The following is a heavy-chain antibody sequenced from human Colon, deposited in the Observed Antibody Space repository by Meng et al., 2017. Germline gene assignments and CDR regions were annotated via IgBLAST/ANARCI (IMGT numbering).Heavy chain of an antibody. CDR3: ARNSAAGVDY. Sequence: QGQLQESGPGLVKPSGTLSLTCAVSGDSISSGNGWTWVRQPPGKGLEWIGEIYPSGRTSSNPSLQGRVTISVDKSKNQFSLKLSPVTAADTAVYYCARNSAAGVDYWGQGTLVTVSS. CDR2: IYPSGRT. CDR1: GDSISSGNG. D-gene: IGHD6-13*01. V-gene: IGHV4-4*02. J-gene: IGHJ4*02.